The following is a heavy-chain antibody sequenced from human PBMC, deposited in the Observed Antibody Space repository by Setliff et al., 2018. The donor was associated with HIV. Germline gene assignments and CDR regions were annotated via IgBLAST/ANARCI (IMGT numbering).Heavy chain of an antibody. Sequence: SETLSLTCTVSGYSISSDYYWGWIRQSPGKGLEWIGNIYHSVNTYYNPSLKSRVTISADATKNQFSLKLTSVTAADTAVYYCASIWFGESKPLDSWGQGMLVTISS. V-gene: IGHV4-38-2*02. D-gene: IGHD3-10*01. CDR1: GYSISSDYY. CDR3: ASIWFGESKPLDS. J-gene: IGHJ4*02. CDR2: IYHSVNT.